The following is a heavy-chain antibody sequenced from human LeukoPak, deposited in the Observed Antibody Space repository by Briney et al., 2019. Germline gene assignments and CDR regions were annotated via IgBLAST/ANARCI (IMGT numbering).Heavy chain of an antibody. CDR3: ARVTGYMIEDYFDY. J-gene: IGHJ4*02. CDR1: GGSISSYY. V-gene: IGHV4-59*01. CDR2: IYYSGST. Sequence: SETLSLTCTVSGGSISSYYWSWIRQPPGKGLEWIGYIYYSGSTNYDPSLKSRVTISVDTSKNQFSLRLRSVTAADTAVYYCARVTGYMIEDYFDYWGQGTLVTVSS. D-gene: IGHD3-22*01.